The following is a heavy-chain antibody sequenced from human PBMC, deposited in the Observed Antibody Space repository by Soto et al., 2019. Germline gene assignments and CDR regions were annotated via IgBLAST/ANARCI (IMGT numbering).Heavy chain of an antibody. CDR3: ASSDYYYDSSGVYGGAFDI. D-gene: IGHD3-22*01. Sequence: QVQLQESGPGLLKPSQTLSLTCTFSGGSISSGGYYGSWIRQHPGKGLEWIGYIYYSGSTYYNPSLKSRVTISVDTSKNQFSLKLSSVTAADTAVYYCASSDYYYDSSGVYGGAFDIWGQGTMVTVSS. CDR1: GGSISSGGYY. J-gene: IGHJ3*02. V-gene: IGHV4-31*03. CDR2: IYYSGST.